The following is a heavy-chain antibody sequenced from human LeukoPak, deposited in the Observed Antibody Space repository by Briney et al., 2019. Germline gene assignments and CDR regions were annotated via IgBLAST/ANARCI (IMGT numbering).Heavy chain of an antibody. CDR1: GGSFSGHY. CDR3: ARGLNNPYYYYYYMDV. Sequence: SETLSLTCAVYGGSFSGHYWNWIRQPPGKGLEWIGEINHSGSTNYNPSLKGRVTISVDTSKNQFSLNVRSVTAADTAVYFCARGLNNPYYYYYYMDVWGIGTTVTVSS. CDR2: INHSGST. D-gene: IGHD1-14*01. J-gene: IGHJ6*03. V-gene: IGHV4-34*01.